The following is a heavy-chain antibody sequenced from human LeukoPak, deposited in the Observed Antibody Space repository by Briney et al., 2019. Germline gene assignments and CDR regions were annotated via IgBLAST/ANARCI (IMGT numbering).Heavy chain of an antibody. V-gene: IGHV3-7*01. Sequence: GGSLRLSCAASGFTFSSYWMSWVRQAPGKGLEWVANIKQDGSEKYYVDSVKGRFTISRDNAKNSLYLQMNSLRAEDTAVYYSASRSNCYCSSTSCQPFDPWGQGTLVTVSS. D-gene: IGHD2-2*01. CDR1: GFTFSSYW. CDR3: ASRSNCYCSSTSCQPFDP. CDR2: IKQDGSEK. J-gene: IGHJ5*02.